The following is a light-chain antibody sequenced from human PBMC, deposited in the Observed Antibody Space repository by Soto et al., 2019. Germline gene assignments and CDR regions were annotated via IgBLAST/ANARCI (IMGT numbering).Light chain of an antibody. J-gene: IGLJ1*01. Sequence: QSALTQPASVSASPGQSIAISCSGTSSDVGAYGYVSWYQHHPGKAPKLIIYEVTYRPSGVSNRFSASKSGNTASLTISGLQAEDEADYYCSSYTRSSTYVFGTGTKVTVL. CDR3: SSYTRSSTYV. CDR1: SSDVGAYGY. CDR2: EVT. V-gene: IGLV2-14*01.